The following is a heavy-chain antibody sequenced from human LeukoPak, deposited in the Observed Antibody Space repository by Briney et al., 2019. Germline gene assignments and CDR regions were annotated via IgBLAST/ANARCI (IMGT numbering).Heavy chain of an antibody. CDR2: IYFNGDT. CDR1: NASITNFNYY. J-gene: IGHJ6*03. CDR3: ARGNMRSPYYPIYYMDV. V-gene: IGHV4-39*07. Sequence: SETLSLTCSVSNASITNFNYYWGWIRQPPGRGLEWIGSIYFNGDTYYTPSLKIRVTVSIDTSKNQFSLRLSSVTAADTAVYYCARGNMRSPYYPIYYMDVWGKGTTVTVSS. D-gene: IGHD3-10*01.